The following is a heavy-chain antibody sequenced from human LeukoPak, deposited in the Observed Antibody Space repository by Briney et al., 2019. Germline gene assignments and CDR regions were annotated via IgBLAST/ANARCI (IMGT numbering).Heavy chain of an antibody. Sequence: GGSLRLSCVASGFTLSSYNMKWVRQAPGKRLEWVSSISWRNIDIEYADSVKGRFTISRDNDKKSLYLQMNSLRVEDTAVYHCARVYSSTWYSGYLHMDVWGKGTTVTVSS. CDR2: ISWRNIDI. D-gene: IGHD6-13*01. CDR1: GFTLSSYN. V-gene: IGHV3-21*01. CDR3: ARVYSSTWYSGYLHMDV. J-gene: IGHJ6*03.